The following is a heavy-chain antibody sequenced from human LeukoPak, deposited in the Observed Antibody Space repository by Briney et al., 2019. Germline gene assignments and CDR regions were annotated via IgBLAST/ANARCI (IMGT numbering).Heavy chain of an antibody. D-gene: IGHD3-22*01. CDR3: ARTDSSGYYDY. J-gene: IGHJ4*02. CDR1: EFTSGSYG. V-gene: IGHV3-30*03. Sequence: PGGSLRLSCAASEFTSGSYGMHWVRQAPGKGLEWVAVISYDGSNEYYGDSVKGRFTISRDNSKNTLYLQMNSLRAEDTAVYYCARTDSSGYYDYWGQGTLVTVSS. CDR2: ISYDGSNE.